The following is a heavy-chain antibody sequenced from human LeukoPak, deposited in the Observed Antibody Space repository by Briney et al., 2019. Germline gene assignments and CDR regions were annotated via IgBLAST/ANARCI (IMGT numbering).Heavy chain of an antibody. D-gene: IGHD3-22*01. J-gene: IGHJ4*02. CDR1: GFTFTTYW. CDR3: ASEVPDYDSSAPLPSY. Sequence: PGGSLRLSCAASGFTFTTYWMHWVRQAPGKGLVWVSCINRDGRSTSYADSVEGRFTISRDNAKNTLYLQMNSLRAEDTAVYYCASEVPDYDSSAPLPSYWGQGTLVAVSS. CDR2: INRDGRST. V-gene: IGHV3-74*01.